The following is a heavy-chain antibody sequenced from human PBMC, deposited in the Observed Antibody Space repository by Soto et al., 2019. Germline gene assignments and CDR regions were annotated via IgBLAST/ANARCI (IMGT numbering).Heavy chain of an antibody. V-gene: IGHV3-30*18. CDR3: AKDQYYDSSGCFDY. CDR1: GFTFGSYG. D-gene: IGHD3-22*01. CDR2: ISYDGSNK. Sequence: SLRLSCAASGFTFGSYGMHWVRQAPGKGLEWVAVISYDGSNKYYADSVKGRFTISRDNSKNTLYLQMNSLRAEDTAVYYCAKDQYYDSSGCFDYWGQGTLVTVSS. J-gene: IGHJ4*02.